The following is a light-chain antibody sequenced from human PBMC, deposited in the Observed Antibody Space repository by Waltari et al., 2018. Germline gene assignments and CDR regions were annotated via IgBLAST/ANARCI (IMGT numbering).Light chain of an antibody. CDR3: QQYDNLSFT. J-gene: IGKJ3*01. V-gene: IGKV1-33*01. CDR1: QDISNY. Sequence: DIQMTQSPSSLSASVGDRVTITCQASQDISNYLNWYQQKPGKAPKLLIYDASNLETGVPSRFSGSGSGTDFTFTISSLQPEDIATYYRQQYDNLSFTFGPGTKVDIK. CDR2: DAS.